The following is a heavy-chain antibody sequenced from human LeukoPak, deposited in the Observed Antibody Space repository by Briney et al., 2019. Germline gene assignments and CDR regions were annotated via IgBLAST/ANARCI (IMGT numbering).Heavy chain of an antibody. CDR2: ISWNSGSI. CDR1: GFTFDDYA. V-gene: IGHV3-9*01. D-gene: IGHD3-22*01. CDR3: AKDIRITMIVVPDAFDI. Sequence: PGRSLRLSCAASGFTFDDYAMHWVRQAPGKGLEWVSGISWNSGSIGYADSVKGRFTISRDNVKNSLYLQMNSLRAEDTALYYCAKDIRITMIVVPDAFDIWGQGTMVTVSS. J-gene: IGHJ3*02.